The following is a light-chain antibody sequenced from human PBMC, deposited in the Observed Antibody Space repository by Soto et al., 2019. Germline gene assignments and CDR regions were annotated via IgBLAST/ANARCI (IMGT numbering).Light chain of an antibody. J-gene: IGKJ1*01. CDR3: QQYGSSPPWT. CDR1: QSVSSSY. Sequence: EIVLTQSPGTLSLSPGGRATLSCRASQSVSSSYLAWYQQKPGQAPNLLIFGASRRATGIPDRFSGSGSGTDFTLTISSLEPEDFAVYYCQQYGSSPPWTFGQGTKVEIK. CDR2: GAS. V-gene: IGKV3-20*01.